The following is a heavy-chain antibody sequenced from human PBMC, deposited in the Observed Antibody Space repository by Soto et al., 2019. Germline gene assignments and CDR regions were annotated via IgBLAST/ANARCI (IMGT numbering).Heavy chain of an antibody. D-gene: IGHD3-10*01. CDR2: IGVGGGDR. CDR3: ARVRFGELV. Sequence: EVQLLESGGGLVQPGGSLRLSCAASGFTFSSYAMSWVRQAPGKGLEWVSIIGVGGGDRYYPESVKGRFTISRDNSRDTRHLEMNSLRDEDTAVYYCARVRFGELVWGQGTLVTVSS. CDR1: GFTFSSYA. J-gene: IGHJ4*02. V-gene: IGHV3-23*01.